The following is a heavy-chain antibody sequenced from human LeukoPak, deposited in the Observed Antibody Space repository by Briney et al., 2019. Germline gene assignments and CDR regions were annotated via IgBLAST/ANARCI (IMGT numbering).Heavy chain of an antibody. CDR3: AKNYYYDSSGYYAFSDY. D-gene: IGHD3-22*01. Sequence: GGSLRLSCAASRFTLSTYWMSWVRQAPGKGLEWVAHIKQDGSQEYYVDSVKGRFTISRDNSKNTLYLQMNSLRAEDTAVYYCAKNYYYDSSGYYAFSDYWGQGTLVTVSS. V-gene: IGHV3-7*03. CDR2: IKQDGSQE. J-gene: IGHJ4*02. CDR1: RFTLSTYW.